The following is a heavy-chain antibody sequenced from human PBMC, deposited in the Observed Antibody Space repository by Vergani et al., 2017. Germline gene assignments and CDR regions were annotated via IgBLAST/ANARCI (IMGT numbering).Heavy chain of an antibody. CDR3: VRRENVVRETDYLDY. D-gene: IGHD3-10*01. Sequence: QLQLQESGSGLVKPSQTLSLNCAASGGSISSGPFSWGWIRQPPGRGLQWIGHIFQSGSPDYNASLKSRVNISLDKSKNHFSLSLSSVTAADTAVYYCVRRENVVRETDYLDYWGEGILVAVCS. J-gene: IGHJ4*02. CDR1: GGSISSGPFS. V-gene: IGHV4-30-2*01. CDR2: IFQSGSP.